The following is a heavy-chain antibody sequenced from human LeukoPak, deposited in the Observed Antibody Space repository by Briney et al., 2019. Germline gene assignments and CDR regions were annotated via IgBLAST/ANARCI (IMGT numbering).Heavy chain of an antibody. Sequence: ASVKVSCKASGYTFTSYGISWVRQAPGQGLEWMGWISAYNGNTNYARKLQGRVTMTTDTSTSTAYMELRSLRSDDTAVYYCARVYCSGGSCYSGYWGQGTLVTVSS. J-gene: IGHJ4*02. CDR1: GYTFTSYG. D-gene: IGHD2-15*01. CDR2: ISAYNGNT. CDR3: ARVYCSGGSCYSGY. V-gene: IGHV1-18*01.